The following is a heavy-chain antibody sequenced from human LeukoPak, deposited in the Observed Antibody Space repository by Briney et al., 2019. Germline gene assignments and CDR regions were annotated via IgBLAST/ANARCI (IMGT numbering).Heavy chain of an antibody. Sequence: PGGSLRLSCAASGFTFSSYWMHWVRQVPGKGLVWVSRITSEGSSTSYADSVKGRFTISRDNAKNTLHLQMNSLRAEDTAVYYCARGSSVVALDWGQGTLVTVSS. V-gene: IGHV3-74*01. CDR3: ARGSSVVALD. J-gene: IGHJ4*02. CDR2: ITSEGSST. CDR1: GFTFSSYW. D-gene: IGHD2-15*01.